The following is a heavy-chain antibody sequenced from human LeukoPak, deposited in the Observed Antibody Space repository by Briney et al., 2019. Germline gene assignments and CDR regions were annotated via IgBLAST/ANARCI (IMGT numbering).Heavy chain of an antibody. Sequence: SETLSRTCAVYGGSFSAFHWNWIRQSPAKGLQWLGEMKQSGTPRYNPSLQSRVTISVDKSKNQFSLNVRSVTAADTAVYYCASRPFLYGFRTYFDNWAQGTLVTVSS. CDR2: MKQSGTP. CDR1: GGSFSAFH. V-gene: IGHV4-34*01. J-gene: IGHJ4*02. D-gene: IGHD3-10*01. CDR3: ASRPFLYGFRTYFDN.